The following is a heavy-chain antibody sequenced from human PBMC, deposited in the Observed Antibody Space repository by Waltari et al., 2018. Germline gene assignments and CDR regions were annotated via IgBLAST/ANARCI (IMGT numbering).Heavy chain of an antibody. D-gene: IGHD2-2*02. J-gene: IGHJ3*02. CDR1: GFTFSSYG. Sequence: QVQLVESGGGVVQPGGSLRLSCAASGFTFSSYGMHWVRQAPGKGLEWVAFIRYDGSNKYYADSVKGRFTISRDNSKNTLYLQMNSLRAEDTAVYYCAKGRGTRLGYCSSTSCYTPFDAFDIWGQGTMVTVSS. CDR3: AKGRGTRLGYCSSTSCYTPFDAFDI. V-gene: IGHV3-30*02. CDR2: IRYDGSNK.